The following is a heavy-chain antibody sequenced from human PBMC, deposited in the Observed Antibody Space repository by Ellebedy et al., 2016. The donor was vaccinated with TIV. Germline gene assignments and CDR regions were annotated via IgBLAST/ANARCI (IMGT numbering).Heavy chain of an antibody. Sequence: SVKVSCKASGVTFTSFAISWVRQAPGQGLEWMGGIIPILGIPNYAQKFQGRVTITADKSTSTAYMERSSLRSEDTALYYCARIAPTVVTFGLYYFDFWGQGTLVTVSS. CDR3: ARIAPTVVTFGLYYFDF. CDR2: IIPILGIP. D-gene: IGHD4-23*01. V-gene: IGHV1-69*10. CDR1: GVTFTSFA. J-gene: IGHJ4*02.